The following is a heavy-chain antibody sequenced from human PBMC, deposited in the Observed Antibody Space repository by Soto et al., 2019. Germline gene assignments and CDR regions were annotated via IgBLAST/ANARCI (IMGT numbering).Heavy chain of an antibody. Sequence: QVQLVESGGGVVQPGRSLRLSCAASGFTFSSYGMHWVRQAPGKGLEWVAVISYDGGSKYYADSVKGRLTISRDNPKNTLYLQMNSLSGEDTAVYYCAKDGKAGYGMDVWGQGTTVTVSS. D-gene: IGHD1-26*01. CDR3: AKDGKAGYGMDV. J-gene: IGHJ6*02. V-gene: IGHV3-30*18. CDR1: GFTFSSYG. CDR2: ISYDGGSK.